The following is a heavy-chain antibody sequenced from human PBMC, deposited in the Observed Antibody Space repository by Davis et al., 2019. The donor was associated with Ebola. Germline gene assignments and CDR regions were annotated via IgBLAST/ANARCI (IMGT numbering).Heavy chain of an antibody. Sequence: ASVKVSCKASGYTFTSYGINWVRQAPGQGLEWLGRTHPNNVDTKYEQKFQGRVTMTRDTYISTAYMELRSLTSDDTAVYFCAREGWTTGIDFWGQGTLVTVSS. D-gene: IGHD1-1*01. CDR3: AREGWTTGIDF. CDR1: GYTFTSYG. V-gene: IGHV1-2*06. J-gene: IGHJ4*02. CDR2: THPNNVDT.